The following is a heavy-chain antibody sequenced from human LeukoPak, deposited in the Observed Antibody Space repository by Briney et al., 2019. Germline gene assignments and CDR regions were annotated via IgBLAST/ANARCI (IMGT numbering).Heavy chain of an antibody. CDR2: INSDGSST. Sequence: PGGSLRLSCAPSGFTFSSYWMHWVRQAPGKGLVWVSRINSDGSSTSYADSVKGRFTISRDNAKNTLYLQMNSLRAEDTAVYYCARGPTTYYDFWSGYYAYWGQGTLVTVSS. CDR1: GFTFSSYW. CDR3: ARGPTTYYDFWSGYYAY. V-gene: IGHV3-74*01. D-gene: IGHD3-3*01. J-gene: IGHJ4*02.